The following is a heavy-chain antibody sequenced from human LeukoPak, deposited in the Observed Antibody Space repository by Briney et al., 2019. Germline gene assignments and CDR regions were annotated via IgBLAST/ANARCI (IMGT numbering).Heavy chain of an antibody. V-gene: IGHV3-23*01. J-gene: IGHJ4*02. Sequence: PGGSLRLSCAASGFTFSSYWMSWVRQAPGKGLEWVSAISGSGGSTYYADSVKGRFTISRDNSKNTLYLQMNSLRAEDTAVYYCAKDATSPRVVVVAATAFDYWGQGTLVTVSS. CDR2: ISGSGGST. CDR3: AKDATSPRVVVVAATAFDY. D-gene: IGHD2-15*01. CDR1: GFTFSSYW.